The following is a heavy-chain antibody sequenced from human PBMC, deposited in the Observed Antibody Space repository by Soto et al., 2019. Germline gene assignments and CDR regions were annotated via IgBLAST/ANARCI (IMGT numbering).Heavy chain of an antibody. CDR1: GFTFSSYG. Sequence: QVQLVESGGGVVQPGRSLRLSCAASGFTFSSYGMHWVRQAPGKGLEWVAVISYDGSNKYYADSVKGRFTISRDNSKNTLSLQRNSLRAEDTAVYYCAKESPTSMIVVPEETFFYWGQGTLVTVSS. V-gene: IGHV3-30*18. J-gene: IGHJ4*02. CDR3: AKESPTSMIVVPEETFFY. D-gene: IGHD3-22*01. CDR2: ISYDGSNK.